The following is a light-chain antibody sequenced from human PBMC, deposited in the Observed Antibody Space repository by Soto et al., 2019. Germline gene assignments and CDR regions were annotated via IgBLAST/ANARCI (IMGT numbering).Light chain of an antibody. J-gene: IGKJ1*01. CDR2: GVS. V-gene: IGKV3-15*01. Sequence: IVMTQSPPAVFGPPGEKATSSCGASQSVSSNLAWYQQKPGQAPRLLIYGVSTRATGVPATFIGSGSGTEFSLTISSLQSEDFAVYYCQQYSYWPRTFGQGTKVDIK. CDR1: QSVSSN. CDR3: QQYSYWPRT.